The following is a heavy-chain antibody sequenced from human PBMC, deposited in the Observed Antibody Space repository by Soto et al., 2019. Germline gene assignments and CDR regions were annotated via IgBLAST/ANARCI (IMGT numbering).Heavy chain of an antibody. V-gene: IGHV3-33*01. CDR3: ARERVAAAGTGPLTYYYYYYGMDV. J-gene: IGHJ6*02. CDR1: GFTFSSYG. CDR2: IWYDGSNK. D-gene: IGHD6-13*01. Sequence: GGSLRLSCAASGFTFSSYGMHWVRQAPGKGLEWVAVIWYDGSNKYYADSVKGRFTISRDNSKNTLYLQMNSLRAEDTAVYYCARERVAAAGTGPLTYYYYYYGMDVWGQGTTVTVSS.